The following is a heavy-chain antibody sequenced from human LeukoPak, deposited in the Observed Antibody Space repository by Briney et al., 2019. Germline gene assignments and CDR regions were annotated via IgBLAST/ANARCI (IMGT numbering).Heavy chain of an antibody. D-gene: IGHD3-22*01. J-gene: IGHJ2*01. CDR1: GFSFSSDG. CDR2: ISTSSSYI. V-gene: IGHV3-21*01. Sequence: GGSLRLSCVASGFSFSSDGMSWVRQAPGKGLEWVSFISTSSSYIHYADSVKGRFTISRDNAKNSLYLQMNSLRAEDTAVYYCARTSDTSGRLYWYFDLWGRGTLVTVSS. CDR3: ARTSDTSGRLYWYFDL.